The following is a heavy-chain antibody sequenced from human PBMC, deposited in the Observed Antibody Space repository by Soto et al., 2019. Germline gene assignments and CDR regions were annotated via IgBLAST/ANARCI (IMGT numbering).Heavy chain of an antibody. D-gene: IGHD3-10*01. CDR1: GFTFSSYA. J-gene: IGHJ4*02. Sequence: GGSLRLSCAASGFTFSSYAMHWVRQAPGKGLEYVSAISSNGGSTYYADSVKGRFTISRDNSKNTLYLQMGSLRAEDMAVYYCARESTQFPMVRGSRREYYFDYWGQGTLVTVSS. CDR3: ARESTQFPMVRGSRREYYFDY. CDR2: ISSNGGST. V-gene: IGHV3-64*02.